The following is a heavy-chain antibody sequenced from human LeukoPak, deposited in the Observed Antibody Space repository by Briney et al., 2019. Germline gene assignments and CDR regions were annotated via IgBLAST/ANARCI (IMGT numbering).Heavy chain of an antibody. D-gene: IGHD2-2*01. J-gene: IGHJ3*02. CDR1: GGSISSSSYY. CDR2: IYYSGST. V-gene: IGHV4-39*01. Sequence: SETLSLTCTVSGGSISSSSYYWGWIRQPPGKGLEWIGSIYYSGSTYYNPSLKSRVTISVDTSKNQFSLKLSSVTAAVTAVYYCARYIVVVPAARTDAFDIWGQGTMVTVSS. CDR3: ARYIVVVPAARTDAFDI.